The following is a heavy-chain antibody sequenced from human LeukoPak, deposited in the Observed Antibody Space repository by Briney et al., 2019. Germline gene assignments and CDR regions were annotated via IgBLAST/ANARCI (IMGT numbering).Heavy chain of an antibody. J-gene: IGHJ4*02. D-gene: IGHD5-18*01. CDR3: ARDLDTAMARVMVSY. V-gene: IGHV1-69*13. Sequence: SVKVSCKASGGTFSSYAISWVRQAPGQGLEWMGGIIPIFGTANYAQKFQGRVTITADESTSTAYMELSSLRSEDTAVYYCARDLDTAMARVMVSYWGQGTLVTVSS. CDR2: IIPIFGTA. CDR1: GGTFSSYA.